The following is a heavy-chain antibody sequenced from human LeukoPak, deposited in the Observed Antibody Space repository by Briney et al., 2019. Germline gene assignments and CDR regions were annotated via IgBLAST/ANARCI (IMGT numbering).Heavy chain of an antibody. V-gene: IGHV3-23*01. J-gene: IGHJ3*02. D-gene: IGHD3-22*01. CDR3: AKGLFTHWGYYYDSSGYSTNGPDAFDI. Sequence: GSPRRSCAASGVTFSSYAMSWGRRAPGGGLEGVSAIRGSGGSTYYADSVKGGFTISRDNSKNTLYLKMNSLRAEDTAVYYCAKGLFTHWGYYYDSSGYSTNGPDAFDIWGQGTMVTVSS. CDR1: GVTFSSYA. CDR2: IRGSGGST.